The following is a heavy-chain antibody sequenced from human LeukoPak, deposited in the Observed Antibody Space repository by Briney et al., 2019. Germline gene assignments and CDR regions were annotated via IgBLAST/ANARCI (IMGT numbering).Heavy chain of an antibody. V-gene: IGHV3-23*01. Sequence: GGSLRLSCAASGFTFRSYAMSWVRQAPGKGLEWVSTIGGSGGSTYYADSVKGRFTISRDNSKNTLYLQLNSLRAEDTAVYYCAKEISGYSSSWARFDCWGQGTLVTVSS. D-gene: IGHD6-13*01. CDR3: AKEISGYSSSWARFDC. CDR1: GFTFRSYA. J-gene: IGHJ4*02. CDR2: IGGSGGST.